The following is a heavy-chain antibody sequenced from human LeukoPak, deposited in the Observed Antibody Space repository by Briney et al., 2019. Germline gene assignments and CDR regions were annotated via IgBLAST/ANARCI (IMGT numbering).Heavy chain of an antibody. CDR3: AVPFYYDSSSYRPPYSDF. J-gene: IGHJ4*02. V-gene: IGHV1-2*02. CDR2: TNPNTGAT. D-gene: IGHD3-22*01. CDR1: GYTFTGNH. Sequence: GASVKVSCKASGYTFTGNHIHWVRQAPGQGLEWMGWTNPNTGATKYAQKFQGRVTMTRDTSISTAYMELISLKSDDTAVFYCAVPFYYDSSSYRPPYSDFWGQGTQVTVSS.